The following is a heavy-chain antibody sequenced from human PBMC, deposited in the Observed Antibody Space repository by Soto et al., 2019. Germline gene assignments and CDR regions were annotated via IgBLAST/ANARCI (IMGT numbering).Heavy chain of an antibody. CDR1: GYTFTGYY. J-gene: IGHJ4*02. V-gene: IGHV1-2*04. CDR2: INPNSGGT. Sequence: ASVKVSCKASGYTFTGYYMHWVRQAPGEGLEWMGWINPNSGGTNYAQKFQGWVTMTRDTSISTAYMELSRLRSDDTAVYYCAREPYYYDSSGPFDYWGQGTLVTVSS. CDR3: AREPYYYDSSGPFDY. D-gene: IGHD3-22*01.